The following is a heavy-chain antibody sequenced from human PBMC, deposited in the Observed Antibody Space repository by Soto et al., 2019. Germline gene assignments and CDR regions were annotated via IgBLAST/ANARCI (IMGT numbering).Heavy chain of an antibody. D-gene: IGHD6-13*01. CDR2: IIPIFGTA. CDR1: GGTFSSYA. Sequence: ASVKVSCKASGGTFSSYAISWVRQAPGQGLEWMGGIIPIFGTANYAQKFQGRVTITADESTSTAYMELSSLRSEDTAVYYCARAISRREAAAGTEYFQHWGQGTLVTVSS. CDR3: ARAISRREAAAGTEYFQH. J-gene: IGHJ1*01. V-gene: IGHV1-69*13.